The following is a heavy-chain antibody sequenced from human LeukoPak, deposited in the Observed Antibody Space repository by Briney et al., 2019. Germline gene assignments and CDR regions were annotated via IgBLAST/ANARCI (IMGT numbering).Heavy chain of an antibody. J-gene: IGHJ4*02. Sequence: ASVKVSCKASGGTFSSYAISWVRQAPGQGLEWMGGIIPIFGKANYAQKFQGRVTITADKSTSTAYMELSSLRSEDTAVYYCASKRPGDDILTGYGYWGQGTLVTVSS. CDR2: IIPIFGKA. D-gene: IGHD3-9*01. CDR1: GGTFSSYA. V-gene: IGHV1-69*06. CDR3: ASKRPGDDILTGYGY.